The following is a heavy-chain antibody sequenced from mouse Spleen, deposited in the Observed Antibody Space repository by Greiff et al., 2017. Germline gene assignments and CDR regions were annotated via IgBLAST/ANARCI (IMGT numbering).Heavy chain of an antibody. CDR1: GFTFSSYA. CDR2: ISDGGSYT. Sequence: DVMLVESGGGLVKPGGSLKLSCAASGFTFSSYAMSWVRQTPEKRLEWVATISDGGSYTYYPDNVKGRFTISRDNAKNNLYLQMSHLKSEDTAMYYCARDEGYDYDSAWFAYWGQGTLVTVSA. D-gene: IGHD2-4*01. V-gene: IGHV5-4*01. CDR3: ARDEGYDYDSAWFAY. J-gene: IGHJ3*01.